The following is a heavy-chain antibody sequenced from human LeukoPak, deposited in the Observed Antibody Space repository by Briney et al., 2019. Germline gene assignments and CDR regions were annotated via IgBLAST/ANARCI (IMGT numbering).Heavy chain of an antibody. CDR3: ARDKTVSALRRDYMDV. J-gene: IGHJ6*03. D-gene: IGHD4-17*01. Sequence: PGGSLRLSCVASGFTFSNYWMHWVRQVPGKGLVWVSRINLDGSTTTYADSVKGRFTISRDNAKNTLYLQMNSLGAEDTALYYCARDKTVSALRRDYMDVWGKGTTVTVSS. CDR1: GFTFSNYW. CDR2: INLDGSTT. V-gene: IGHV3-74*01.